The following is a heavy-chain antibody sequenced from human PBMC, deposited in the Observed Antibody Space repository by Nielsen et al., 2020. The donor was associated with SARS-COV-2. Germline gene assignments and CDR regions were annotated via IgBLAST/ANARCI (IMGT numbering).Heavy chain of an antibody. CDR2: INPYSGGT. V-gene: IGHV1-2*06. CDR1: GYTFTDYY. CDR3: ARARATIFGLVMSYGMDV. J-gene: IGHJ6*02. D-gene: IGHD3/OR15-3a*01. Sequence: ASVKVSCKASGYTFTDYYIHWVRLAPGQGLEWMGRINPYSGGTNYAQKFQGTVTMTRDASISTVYMELTSDDTAVYYCARARATIFGLVMSYGMDVWGQGTTVAVSS.